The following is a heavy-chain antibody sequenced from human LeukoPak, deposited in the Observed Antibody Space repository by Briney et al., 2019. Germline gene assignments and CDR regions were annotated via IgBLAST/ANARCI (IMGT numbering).Heavy chain of an antibody. D-gene: IGHD5-18*01. Sequence: GGSLRLSCVASGFTFSNYGMNWVRQAPGKGLEWVSGIVGSGVTTYYADSVKDRFTIPRDNSKNTLYLHMNGLRVEDTAIYYCARDERWIQFNYWGQGTLVTVSS. V-gene: IGHV3-23*01. CDR1: GFTFSNYG. CDR3: ARDERWIQFNY. CDR2: IVGSGVTT. J-gene: IGHJ4*02.